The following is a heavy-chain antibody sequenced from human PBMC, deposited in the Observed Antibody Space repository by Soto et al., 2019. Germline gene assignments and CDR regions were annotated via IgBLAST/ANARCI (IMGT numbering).Heavy chain of an antibody. CDR2: INPSGGST. Sequence: ASLKVSCKASGYTFTSYYMHWVRQAPGQGLEWMGIINPSGGSTSYAQKFQGRVTMTRDTSTSTVYMELSSLRSEDTAVYYCARDRRKVTIFGVVSRYYYYGMDVWGQGTTVTVSS. D-gene: IGHD3-3*01. CDR1: GYTFTSYY. V-gene: IGHV1-46*01. J-gene: IGHJ6*02. CDR3: ARDRRKVTIFGVVSRYYYYGMDV.